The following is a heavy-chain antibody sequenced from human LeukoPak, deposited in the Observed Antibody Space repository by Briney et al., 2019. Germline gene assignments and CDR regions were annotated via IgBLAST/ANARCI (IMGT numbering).Heavy chain of an antibody. J-gene: IGHJ4*02. CDR3: ARRAYCGGDCYSDY. V-gene: IGHV5-51*01. CDR1: GYRFTKYW. D-gene: IGHD2-21*02. Sequence: GESLKISCKASGYRFTKYWIAWVRQMPGKGMEWMGIIYPGDSDTRYSPSFQGQVTISADKSINTASLQWSSLKASDSAMYYCARRAYCGGDCYSDYWGQGTLVTVSS. CDR2: IYPGDSDT.